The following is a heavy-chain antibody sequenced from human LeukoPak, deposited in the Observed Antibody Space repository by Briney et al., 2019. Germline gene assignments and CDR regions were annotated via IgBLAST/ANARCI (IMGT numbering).Heavy chain of an antibody. CDR1: GCTFSGYY. Sequence: ASVKVSCKASGCTFSGYYMHWMRQAPGQGLEWVGWINPNSGGTNYAQKFQGRVTMTRDTSISTAYIELRRLRSDDTAVYYCALYSPTWVFTNWGQGTLVTVSS. V-gene: IGHV1-2*02. CDR3: ALYSPTWVFTN. CDR2: INPNSGGT. J-gene: IGHJ4*02. D-gene: IGHD2-15*01.